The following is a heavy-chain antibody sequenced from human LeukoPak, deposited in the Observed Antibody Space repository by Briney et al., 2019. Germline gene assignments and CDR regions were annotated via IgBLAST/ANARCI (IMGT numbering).Heavy chain of an antibody. D-gene: IGHD2-21*01. CDR3: VRDRGGAYSGDNLFDP. V-gene: IGHV3-48*04. Sequence: GGSLRLXCAASRFTFSSFWFHWVRQAPGKGLEWLSYIIGSGSTTQYADSVRDRFTISRDNDKNAVYLQMNSLRADDTAIYYCVRDRGGAYSGDNLFDPWGQGTLVTVSS. J-gene: IGHJ5*02. CDR2: IIGSGSTT. CDR1: RFTFSSFW.